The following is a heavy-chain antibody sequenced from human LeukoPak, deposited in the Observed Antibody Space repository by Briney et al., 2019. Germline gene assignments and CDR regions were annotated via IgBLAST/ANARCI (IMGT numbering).Heavy chain of an antibody. Sequence: GGSLRLSCTASGFTFSSYWMSWVRQTPGKGLEWVANIKEDGSEKNYVDSVKGRFTISRDNAKNSLFLQMNSLRVEDTAVYYCAVGWEYFQQWGQGTLVTVSS. CDR3: AVGWEYFQQ. CDR2: IKEDGSEK. V-gene: IGHV3-7*01. CDR1: GFTFSSYW. J-gene: IGHJ1*01.